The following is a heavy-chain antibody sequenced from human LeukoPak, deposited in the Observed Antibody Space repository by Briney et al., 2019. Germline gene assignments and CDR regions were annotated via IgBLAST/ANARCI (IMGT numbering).Heavy chain of an antibody. V-gene: IGHV3-7*01. CDR3: ARTRPGYSYGYVGY. J-gene: IGHJ4*02. D-gene: IGHD5-18*01. CDR1: GFTFSSYW. Sequence: GGSLRLSCAASGFTFSSYWMSWVRQAPGKGLEWVANIRQDGSVQNYVDSVKGRFTISRDNPKNSVYLHMSSLRAEDTAVYYCARTRPGYSYGYVGYWGQGTLVTVSS. CDR2: IRQDGSVQ.